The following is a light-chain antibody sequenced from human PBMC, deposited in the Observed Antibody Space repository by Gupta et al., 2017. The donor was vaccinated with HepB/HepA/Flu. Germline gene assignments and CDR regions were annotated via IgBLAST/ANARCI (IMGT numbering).Light chain of an antibody. CDR1: SSNIGGNN. Sequence: QSVLTQPPSASGTPGQRVTISCSGSSSNIGGNNVHWYQPVPGTAPKLLIYSNSRRPSGVPDRFSGSKSDTSASLAISGLQSEDEGDYYCATWDDSLIGLVFGGGTILTVL. CDR2: SNS. V-gene: IGLV1-44*01. CDR3: ATWDDSLIGLV. J-gene: IGLJ2*01.